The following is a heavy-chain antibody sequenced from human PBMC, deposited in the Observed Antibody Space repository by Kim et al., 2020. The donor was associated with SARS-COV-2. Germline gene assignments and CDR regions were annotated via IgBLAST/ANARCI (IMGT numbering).Heavy chain of an antibody. CDR2: ISAYNGNT. V-gene: IGHV1-18*01. D-gene: IGHD3-10*01. CDR3: ARDPKASELLWFGEPPWDLDP. CDR1: GYTFTSYG. Sequence: ASVKVSCKASGYTFTSYGISWVRQAPGQGLEWMGWISAYNGNTNYAQKLQGRVTMTTDTSTSTAYMELRSLRSDDTAVYYCARDPKASELLWFGEPPWDLDPWGQGTLVTVSS. J-gene: IGHJ5*02.